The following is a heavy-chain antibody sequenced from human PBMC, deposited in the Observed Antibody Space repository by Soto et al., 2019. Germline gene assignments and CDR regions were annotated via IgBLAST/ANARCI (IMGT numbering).Heavy chain of an antibody. V-gene: IGHV1-18*01. D-gene: IGHD3-3*01. CDR3: ARDFWSLLLVSGSPRPGISRWTLCGFDL. J-gene: IGHJ3*01. CDR2: ISPFNCNT. Sequence: QLHLVQSGAEVKKPGASVKVSCKTSGYIFTSYGINWVRLAPGQGVEWMGWISPFNCNTKVAQQFQGRVNMTTDTPRYTAYMTVRSLRAVDKAMYFCARDFWSLLLVSGSPRPGISRWTLCGFDLWGRWTMVAVSS. CDR1: GYIFTSYG.